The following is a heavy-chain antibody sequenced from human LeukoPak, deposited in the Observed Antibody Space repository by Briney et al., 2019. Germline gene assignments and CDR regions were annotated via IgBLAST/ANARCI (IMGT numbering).Heavy chain of an antibody. Sequence: SETLSLTCAVYGGSFSGYYWSWIRQPPGKGLEWIGEINHSGSTNYNPSLKSRVTISVDTSKNQFSLKLSSVTAADTAVYYCARALSYDFWTTHTYYFDYWGQGTLVTVSS. CDR2: INHSGST. V-gene: IGHV4-34*01. J-gene: IGHJ4*02. CDR1: GGSFSGYY. CDR3: ARALSYDFWTTHTYYFDY. D-gene: IGHD3-3*01.